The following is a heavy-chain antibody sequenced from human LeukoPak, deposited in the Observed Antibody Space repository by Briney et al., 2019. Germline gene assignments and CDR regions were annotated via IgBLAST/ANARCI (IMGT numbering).Heavy chain of an antibody. CDR1: GYTFTSYY. V-gene: IGHV1-46*01. CDR2: INPSGGST. J-gene: IGHJ2*01. D-gene: IGHD1-26*01. Sequence: ASVKVSCKASGYTFTSYYMHWVRQAPGQGLEWMGIINPSGGSTSYAQKFQGRVTMTRDTSTSTVYMELSSLRSEDTAVYYCARASGSCPTSWYFDLWGRGTLVTVSS. CDR3: ARASGSCPTSWYFDL.